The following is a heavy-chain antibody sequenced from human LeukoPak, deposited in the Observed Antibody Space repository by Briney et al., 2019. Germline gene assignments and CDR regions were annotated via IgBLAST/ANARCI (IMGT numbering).Heavy chain of an antibody. J-gene: IGHJ4*02. Sequence: ASVKVSCKSSSYTFTSYGISWVRQAPGQGLEWMGWISAYNGNTNYAQKLQGRVTMTTDTSTSTAYMELRSLRSDDTAVYYCARDHSLELPFDYWGQGTLVTVSS. CDR2: ISAYNGNT. CDR3: ARDHSLELPFDY. D-gene: IGHD1-7*01. V-gene: IGHV1-18*01. CDR1: SYTFTSYG.